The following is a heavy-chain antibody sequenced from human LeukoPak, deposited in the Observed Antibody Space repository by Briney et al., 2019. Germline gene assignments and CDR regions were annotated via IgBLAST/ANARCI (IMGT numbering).Heavy chain of an antibody. CDR3: AKAAAAPGFDF. CDR1: GFTSSSYA. V-gene: IGHV3-23*01. D-gene: IGHD6-13*01. CDR2: VSGSGDRM. J-gene: IGHJ4*02. Sequence: GGSLRLSCAASGFTSSSYALNWVRQAPGKGLEWVATVSGSGDRMYHAGSVKGRFTISRNNSKNTIYLQMNSLRAEDTALYYCAKAAAAPGFDFWGQGTLVTVSS.